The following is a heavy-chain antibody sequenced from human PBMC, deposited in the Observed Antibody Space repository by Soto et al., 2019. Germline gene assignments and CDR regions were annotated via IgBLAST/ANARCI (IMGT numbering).Heavy chain of an antibody. Sequence: SETLSLTCTVSGGSVSSGIYYWSWIRQPPGKGLEWIGYIYYSGSTNYNPSLKSRVTISVDTSKNQFSLKLSSVTAADTAVYYCARVGVDTAMENWFDPWGQGTLVTVSS. J-gene: IGHJ5*02. CDR1: GGSVSSGIYY. CDR3: ARVGVDTAMENWFDP. D-gene: IGHD5-18*01. CDR2: IYYSGST. V-gene: IGHV4-61*01.